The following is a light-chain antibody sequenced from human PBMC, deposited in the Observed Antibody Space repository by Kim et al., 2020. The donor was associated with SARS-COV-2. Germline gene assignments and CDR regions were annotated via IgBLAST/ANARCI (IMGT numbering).Light chain of an antibody. J-gene: IGLJ2*01. V-gene: IGLV3-1*01. CDR1: RLVLKF. CDR3: QAWDSSTVV. Sequence: VSPEQTAGMTCSGDRLVLKFAFCYQQKPGQAPVLVISQDSKRPSGFPERFSGSNSGNTATLTIRGTQAMDEADYYCQAWDSSTVVFGGGTQLTVL. CDR2: QDS.